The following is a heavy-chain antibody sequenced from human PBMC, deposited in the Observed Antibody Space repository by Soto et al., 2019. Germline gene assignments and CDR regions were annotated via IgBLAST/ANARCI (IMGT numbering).Heavy chain of an antibody. V-gene: IGHV5-51*01. CDR3: ARLEASYPYYYYGMDV. CDR2: IYPGDSDT. CDR1: GYSFTSYW. D-gene: IGHD1-26*01. J-gene: IGHJ6*02. Sequence: PGESLKISCKGSGYSFTSYWIGWVRQMPGKGLEWMGSIYPGDSDTRYSPSFQGQVTISADKSISTAYLQWSSLKASDTAMYYCARLEASYPYYYYGMDVWGQGTTVTVS.